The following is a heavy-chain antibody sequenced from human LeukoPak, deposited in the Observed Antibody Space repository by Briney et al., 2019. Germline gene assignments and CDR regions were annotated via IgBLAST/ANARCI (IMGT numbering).Heavy chain of an antibody. CDR3: ARASDYGDYVARFDY. D-gene: IGHD4-17*01. CDR2: ISSSGSTI. V-gene: IGHV3-48*03. J-gene: IGHJ4*02. Sequence: GGSLRLSCAASGFTFSSYEMNWVRQAPGKGLEWVSYISSSGSTIYYADSVKGRFTISRDNAKNSLYLQMNSLRAEDTAVYYCARASDYGDYVARFDYWGQGALVTVSS. CDR1: GFTFSSYE.